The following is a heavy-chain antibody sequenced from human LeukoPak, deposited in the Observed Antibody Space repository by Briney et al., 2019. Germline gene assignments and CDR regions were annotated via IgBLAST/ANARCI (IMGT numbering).Heavy chain of an antibody. CDR3: ARGLGSRYYFNS. D-gene: IGHD3-10*01. CDR2: LYYSGST. V-gene: IGHV4-59*01. J-gene: IGHJ4*02. CDR1: GGSISNYY. Sequence: PSETLSLTCTVSGGSISNYYWSWIRQPPGKGLEWIGYLYYSGSTNYNPSLKSRVTISGDTSKNQFSLKLTSVTAADTAMYYCARGLGSRYYFNSWGQGTLVTVSS.